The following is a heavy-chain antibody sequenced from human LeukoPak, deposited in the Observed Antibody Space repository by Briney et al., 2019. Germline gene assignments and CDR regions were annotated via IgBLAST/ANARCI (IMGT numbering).Heavy chain of an antibody. CDR3: ARAPIYYDSKAAGYYMDV. J-gene: IGHJ6*03. Sequence: WGSLRLTCAASGFTFSSSWMHWVRRAPGGELVWVSRINSDGSSTTYEDSLKGRFTISRDNVKNTLYLQMNSLTAEDTAVCYCARAPIYYDSKAAGYYMDVWGKGTTVTVSS. CDR1: GFTFSSSW. CDR2: INSDGSST. V-gene: IGHV3-74*01. D-gene: IGHD3-22*01.